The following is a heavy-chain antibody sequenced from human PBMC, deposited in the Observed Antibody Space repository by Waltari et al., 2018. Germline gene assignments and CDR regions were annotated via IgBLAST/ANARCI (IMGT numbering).Heavy chain of an antibody. CDR3: ARDLEIEVVPAAMADY. V-gene: IGHV1-2*06. J-gene: IGHJ4*02. CDR2: INPNSGGT. CDR1: GYTFTGYY. D-gene: IGHD2-2*01. Sequence: QVQLVQSGAEVKKPGASVKVSCKASGYTFTGYYMHWVRQAPGQGLEWRGRINPNSGGTNDAQKFQGRVTMTRDTSISTAYMELSRLRSDDTAVYYCARDLEIEVVPAAMADYWGQGTLVTVSS.